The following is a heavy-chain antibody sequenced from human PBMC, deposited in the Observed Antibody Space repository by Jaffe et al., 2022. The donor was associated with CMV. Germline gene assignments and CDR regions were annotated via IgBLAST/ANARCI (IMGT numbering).Heavy chain of an antibody. V-gene: IGHV3-49*04. CDR2: IRSKAYGGTT. D-gene: IGHD2-15*01. CDR3: TRVVGYCSGGSCRGYFDY. J-gene: IGHJ4*02. Sequence: EVQLVESGGGLVQPGRSLRLSCTASGFTFGDYAMSWVRQAPGKGLEWVGFIRSKAYGGTTEYAASVKGRFTISRDDSKSIAYLQMNSLKTEDTAVYYCTRVVGYCSGGSCRGYFDYWGQGTLVTVSS. CDR1: GFTFGDYA.